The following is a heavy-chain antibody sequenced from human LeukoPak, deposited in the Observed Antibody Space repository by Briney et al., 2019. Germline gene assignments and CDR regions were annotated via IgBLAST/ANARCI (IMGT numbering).Heavy chain of an antibody. Sequence: GGSLRLSCAASGFTFSSYGMHWVRQAPGKGLEWVAFIRYDGSNKYYADSVKGRFTISRDNSKNTLYLQMNSLRAEDTAVYYCAKERDTTMVTIDYWGQGTLVTVSS. J-gene: IGHJ4*02. CDR1: GFTFSSYG. D-gene: IGHD5-18*01. CDR2: IRYDGSNK. V-gene: IGHV3-30*02. CDR3: AKERDTTMVTIDY.